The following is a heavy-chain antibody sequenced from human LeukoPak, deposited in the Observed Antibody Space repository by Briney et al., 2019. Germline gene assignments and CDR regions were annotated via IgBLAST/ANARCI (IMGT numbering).Heavy chain of an antibody. CDR1: GGSISGGGYY. D-gene: IGHD2-2*01. CDR3: ARLGYCSSTSCYGLDY. Sequence: SQTLSLTCTVSGGSISGGGYYWSWIRQHPGKGLEWIGYIYYSGSTYYNPSLKSRVTISVDTSKNQFSLKLSSVTAADTAVYYCARLGYCSSTSCYGLDYWGQGTLVTVSS. CDR2: IYYSGST. J-gene: IGHJ4*02. V-gene: IGHV4-31*03.